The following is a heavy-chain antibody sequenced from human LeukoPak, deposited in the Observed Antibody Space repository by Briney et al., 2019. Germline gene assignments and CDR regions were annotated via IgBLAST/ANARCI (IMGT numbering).Heavy chain of an antibody. J-gene: IGHJ4*02. CDR3: ASSRGVTNYYFDY. CDR2: IHHSGST. CDR1: GGSISSSNW. D-gene: IGHD4-17*01. V-gene: IGHV4-4*02. Sequence: PSETLSLTCAVSGGSISSSNWWSWVRQPPGKGLEWIGEIHHSGSTNYNPSLKSRVTISVDKSRNQFSLKLSSVTAADTAVYYCASSRGVTNYYFDYWGQGTLVTVSS.